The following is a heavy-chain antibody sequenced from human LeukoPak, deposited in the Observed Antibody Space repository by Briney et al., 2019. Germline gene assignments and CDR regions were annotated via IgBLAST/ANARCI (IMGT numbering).Heavy chain of an antibody. J-gene: IGHJ3*02. D-gene: IGHD1-26*01. Sequence: SETLSLTCTVSGGSISSYYWSWIRQPPGKGLEWIGYIYYSGSTNYNPSLKSRVTISVATSKNQFSLKLSSLTAADTAVYYCASLYRATDAFDIWGQGTMVTVSS. V-gene: IGHV4-59*08. CDR3: ASLYRATDAFDI. CDR2: IYYSGST. CDR1: GGSISSYY.